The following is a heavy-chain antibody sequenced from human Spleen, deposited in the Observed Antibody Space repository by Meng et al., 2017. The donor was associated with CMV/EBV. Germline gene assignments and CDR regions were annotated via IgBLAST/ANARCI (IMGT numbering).Heavy chain of an antibody. CDR2: ISRSGNTQ. CDR3: ARDLHYWGYYDSSGYPIGYFDY. Sequence: GESLKISCAASGFTLSSYEMNWVRQAPGKGLEWISYISRSGNTQYADSVKGRFTISRDTAKNLLYLQMDSLRAEDTAVYYCARDLHYWGYYDSSGYPIGYFDYWGQGTLVTVSS. D-gene: IGHD3-22*01. CDR1: GFTLSSYE. V-gene: IGHV3-48*03. J-gene: IGHJ4*02.